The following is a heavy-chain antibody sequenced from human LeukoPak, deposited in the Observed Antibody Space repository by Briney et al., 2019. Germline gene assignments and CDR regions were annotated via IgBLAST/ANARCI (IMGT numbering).Heavy chain of an antibody. CDR2: INTDGTVT. J-gene: IGHJ4*02. V-gene: IGHV3-74*01. D-gene: IGHD6-19*01. CDR3: ATKQWLAPPPDS. Sequence: GGSLRLSCAASGFTFSKYWMLWVRHASGKGLESVSRINTDGTVTTYADSVKGRFTVSRDNADNTMFLQMNSVRDEDTAVYYCATKQWLAPPPDSWGQGTPVTVSS. CDR1: GFTFSKYW.